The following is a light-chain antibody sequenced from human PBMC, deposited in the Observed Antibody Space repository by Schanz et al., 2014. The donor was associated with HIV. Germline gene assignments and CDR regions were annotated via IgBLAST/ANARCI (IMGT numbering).Light chain of an antibody. Sequence: QSVLTQPPSVSGAPGQRVTISCTGSSSNIGAGYDVHWYQHLPETAPKLLIYGNSNRPSGVPDRFSGSKSGNTASLTISGLQAEDEADYYCLSYTSSNTWVFGGGTKLTVL. CDR3: LSYTSSNTWV. CDR1: SSNIGAGYD. V-gene: IGLV1-40*01. CDR2: GNS. J-gene: IGLJ3*02.